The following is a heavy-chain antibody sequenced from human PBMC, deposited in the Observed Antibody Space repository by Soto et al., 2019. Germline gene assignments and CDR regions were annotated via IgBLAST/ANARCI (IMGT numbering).Heavy chain of an antibody. D-gene: IGHD6-6*01. CDR2: IIPIFGTA. Sequence: QVQLVQSGAEVKKPGSSVKVSCKASGGTFSSYAISWVRQAPGQGLEWMGGIIPIFGTANYAQKFQGRVTITANKSASAAYITVSSLRSKDTAVYYCARRGAARPHFSYYGMDVWGQGTTVTVSS. CDR1: GGTFSSYA. CDR3: ARRGAARPHFSYYGMDV. V-gene: IGHV1-69*06. J-gene: IGHJ6*02.